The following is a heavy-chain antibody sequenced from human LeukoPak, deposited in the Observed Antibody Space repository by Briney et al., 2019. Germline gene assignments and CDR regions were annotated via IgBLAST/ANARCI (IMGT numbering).Heavy chain of an antibody. V-gene: IGHV3-11*01. Sequence: GGSLRLSCAASGFTFSNYWMSWVRQAPGKGLEWVSYITSSGNNMYNADSVKGRFTISRDNAKNSLYLQMNSLRAEDTAVYYCARVRNHNYGETRGFDYWGQGTLVTVSS. D-gene: IGHD1-14*01. J-gene: IGHJ4*02. CDR3: ARVRNHNYGETRGFDY. CDR2: ITSSGNNM. CDR1: GFTFSNYW.